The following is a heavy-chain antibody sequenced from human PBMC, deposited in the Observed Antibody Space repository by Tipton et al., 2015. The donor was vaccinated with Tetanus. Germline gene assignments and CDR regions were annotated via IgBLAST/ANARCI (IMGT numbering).Heavy chain of an antibody. V-gene: IGHV1-2*06. Sequence: QSGAEVKKPGASVRVSCEASGYRFSDHFIHWVRQSPGLGIEWMGRINPNDGVTGFAQKFQGRVTMSRDTSLSTAYMELSSLIFDDSAMYYCARVSVVGGVFAYYCAMDIWGQGTTVTVSS. J-gene: IGHJ6*02. CDR3: ARVSVVGGVFAYYCAMDI. CDR1: GYRFSDHF. CDR2: INPNDGVT. D-gene: IGHD1-26*01.